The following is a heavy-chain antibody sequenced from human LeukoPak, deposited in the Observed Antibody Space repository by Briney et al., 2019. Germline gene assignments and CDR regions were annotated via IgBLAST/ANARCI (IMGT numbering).Heavy chain of an antibody. J-gene: IGHJ6*03. Sequence: PGGSLRLSCAASGFTFSSYSMNWVRQAPGRGLEWVSSISSSSSYIYYADSVKGRFTISRDNAKNSLYLQMNSLRAEDTAVYYCARDLYDFWSGYYYYYMDVWCKGTTVTVSS. V-gene: IGHV3-21*01. D-gene: IGHD3-3*01. CDR2: ISSSSSYI. CDR1: GFTFSSYS. CDR3: ARDLYDFWSGYYYYYMDV.